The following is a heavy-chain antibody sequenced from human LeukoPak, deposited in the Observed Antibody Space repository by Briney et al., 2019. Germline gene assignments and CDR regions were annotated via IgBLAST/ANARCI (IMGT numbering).Heavy chain of an antibody. Sequence: SQTLSLTCTVSGGSISSGDYYWSWIRQPPGKGLEWIGYTYYSGSTYYNPSLKNRVSISVDTSKNQFSLMLSSVTAADTAVYYCARLAVYPRYYDGSGSYSGSDMTYGMDVWGQGTTVTVSS. CDR1: GGSISSGDYY. CDR3: ARLAVYPRYYDGSGSYSGSDMTYGMDV. CDR2: TYYSGST. J-gene: IGHJ6*02. V-gene: IGHV4-30-4*01. D-gene: IGHD3-10*01.